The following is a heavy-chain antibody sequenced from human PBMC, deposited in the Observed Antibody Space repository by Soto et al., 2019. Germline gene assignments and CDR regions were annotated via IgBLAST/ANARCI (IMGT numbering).Heavy chain of an antibody. CDR3: ARQSRLRFLEWLSPDNWLDP. CDR1: GYTFTSYG. D-gene: IGHD3-3*01. CDR2: ISAYNGNT. Sequence: ASVKVSCKASGYTFTSYGISWVRQAPGQGLEWMGWISAYNGNTNYAQKLQGRVTMTTDTSTSTAYMELRSLRSDDTAVYYCARQSRLRFLEWLSPDNWLDPWGQGTLVTVSS. J-gene: IGHJ5*02. V-gene: IGHV1-18*01.